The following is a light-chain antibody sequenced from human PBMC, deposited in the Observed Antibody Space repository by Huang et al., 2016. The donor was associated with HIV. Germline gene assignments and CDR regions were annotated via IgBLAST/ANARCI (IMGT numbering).Light chain of an antibody. CDR2: GAS. V-gene: IGKV4-1*01. J-gene: IGKJ2*01. Sequence: DIVMTQSPDSLAVSLGERATTYCKSSQSVLESSNNKNCLAWYHQKPGQPPTLLIYGASSREAGAPNRFSGSGSGTEFTLTISSLQAEDVAVYYCHQYYNTPYTFGQGTKLEIK. CDR3: HQYYNTPYT. CDR1: QSVLESSNNKNC.